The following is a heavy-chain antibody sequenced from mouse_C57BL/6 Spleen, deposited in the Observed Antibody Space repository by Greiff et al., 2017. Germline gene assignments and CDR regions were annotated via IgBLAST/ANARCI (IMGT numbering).Heavy chain of an antibody. D-gene: IGHD3-2*02. CDR2: INPNNGGT. J-gene: IGHJ3*01. Sequence: EVKLVESGPELVKPGASVKIPCKASGYTFTDYNMDWVKQSHGKSLEWIGDINPNNGGTIYNQKFKGKATLTVDKSSSTAYMELRSLTSEDTAVYYCARMSSGYRFAYWGQGTLVTVSA. V-gene: IGHV1-18*01. CDR3: ARMSSGYRFAY. CDR1: GYTFTDYN.